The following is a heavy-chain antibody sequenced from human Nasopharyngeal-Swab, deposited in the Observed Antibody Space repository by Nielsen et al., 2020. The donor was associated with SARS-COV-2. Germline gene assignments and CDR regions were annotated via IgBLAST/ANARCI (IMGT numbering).Heavy chain of an antibody. D-gene: IGHD2-2*01. CDR2: IIPIFGTA. J-gene: IGHJ5*02. Sequence: SVKVSCKASGCTFSSYSISWVRQAPGQGLEWMGGIIPIFGTANYAQKFQGRVTITADESTSTAYMELSSLRSEDTAVYYCARDRIVVVPASPEVGYNWFDPWGQGTLVNVSS. CDR1: GCTFSSYS. V-gene: IGHV1-69*13. CDR3: ARDRIVVVPASPEVGYNWFDP.